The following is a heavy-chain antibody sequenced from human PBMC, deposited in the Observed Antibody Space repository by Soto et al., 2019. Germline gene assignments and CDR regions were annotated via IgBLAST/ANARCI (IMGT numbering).Heavy chain of an antibody. V-gene: IGHV1-3*01. CDR2: INAGNGNT. CDR3: ARYQVTGYDILTGYNVYGMDV. CDR1: GSTFTSYA. Sequence: ASVKVSCKASGSTFTSYAMHWVRQAPGQRLEWMGWINAGNGNTKYSQKFQGRVTITRDTSASTAYMELSSLRSEDTAVYYCARYQVTGYDILTGYNVYGMDVWGQGTTVTVSS. J-gene: IGHJ6*02. D-gene: IGHD3-9*01.